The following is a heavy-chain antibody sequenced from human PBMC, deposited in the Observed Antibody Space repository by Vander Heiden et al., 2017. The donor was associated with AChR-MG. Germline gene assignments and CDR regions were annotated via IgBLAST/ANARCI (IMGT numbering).Heavy chain of an antibody. CDR1: GGPISRGGYY. CDR2: IYYSGST. Sequence: QVQLQESGPGLVKPSQTLSLPCPVSGGPISRGGYYWSWIRQHPGKGLEWIGYIYYSGSTYYNPSLKSRVTISVDTSKNQFSLKLSSVTAADTAVYYCAREFYCSGGSCEARSSYWGQGALVTVSS. CDR3: AREFYCSGGSCEARSSY. J-gene: IGHJ4*02. D-gene: IGHD2-15*01. V-gene: IGHV4-31*03.